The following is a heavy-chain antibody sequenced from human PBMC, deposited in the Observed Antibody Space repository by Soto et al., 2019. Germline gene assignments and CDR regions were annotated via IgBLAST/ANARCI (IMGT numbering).Heavy chain of an antibody. J-gene: IGHJ4*02. V-gene: IGHV3-72*01. CDR2: SRDKPQGYST. CDR1: GFTLSDHY. CDR3: AKNGLDNSPSAIDS. D-gene: IGHD2-8*01. Sequence: GALRLSCAGSGFTLSDHYIDWVRQAPGKGLEWVGRSRDKPQGYSTAYAASVKGRFTTSRDESKNSAYLQMNSLRAEDTALYYCAKNGLDNSPSAIDSWGPGTLVTVSS.